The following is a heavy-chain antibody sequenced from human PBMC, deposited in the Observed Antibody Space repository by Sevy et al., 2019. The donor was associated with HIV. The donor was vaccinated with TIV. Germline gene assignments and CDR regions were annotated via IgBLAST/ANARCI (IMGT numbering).Heavy chain of an antibody. D-gene: IGHD3-22*01. V-gene: IGHV3-11*01. Sequence: GGSLRLSCAASGFTFSDYYMSWIRQAPGKGLEWVSYISSSGSTIYYADSVKGRFTISRDNAKNSLYLQMNSLRAEDTAVYYCARGGEDYYDSSGYYTYYFDYWGQGTLVTVSS. CDR2: ISSSGSTI. J-gene: IGHJ4*02. CDR3: ARGGEDYYDSSGYYTYYFDY. CDR1: GFTFSDYY.